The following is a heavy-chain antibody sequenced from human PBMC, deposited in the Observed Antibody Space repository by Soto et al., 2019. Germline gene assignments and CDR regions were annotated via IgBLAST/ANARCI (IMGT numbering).Heavy chain of an antibody. V-gene: IGHV3-7*03. D-gene: IGHD3-3*01. Sequence: GGSLRLSCAASGFTFSSYWMSWVRQAPGKGLEWVANIKQDGSEKYYVDSVKGRFTISRDNAKNSLYLQMNSLRAEDTVVYYCARDLTIFGVVTPFDPWGQGTLVTVSS. CDR1: GFTFSSYW. CDR2: IKQDGSEK. J-gene: IGHJ5*02. CDR3: ARDLTIFGVVTPFDP.